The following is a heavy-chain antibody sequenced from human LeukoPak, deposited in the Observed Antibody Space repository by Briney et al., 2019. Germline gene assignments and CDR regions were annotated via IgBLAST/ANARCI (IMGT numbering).Heavy chain of an antibody. D-gene: IGHD6-19*01. V-gene: IGHV4-59*08. J-gene: IGHJ4*02. CDR1: GGSISSYY. CDR3: AHGGYSSGWYGELIDY. CDR2: IYYSGST. Sequence: PSETLSLTCTVSGGSISSYYWSWIRQPPGKGLEWIGYIYYSGSTNYNPSLKSRVTISVDTSKNQFSLKLSSVTAADTAVYYCAHGGYSSGWYGELIDYWGQGTLVTVSS.